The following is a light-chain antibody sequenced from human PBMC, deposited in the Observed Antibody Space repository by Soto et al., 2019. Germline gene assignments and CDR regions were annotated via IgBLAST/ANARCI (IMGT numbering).Light chain of an antibody. CDR3: SSHTTYSTRV. V-gene: IGLV2-14*03. CDR1: SSDVGGYNY. CDR2: DVS. J-gene: IGLJ1*01. Sequence: QSALTQPASVSGSPGQSIAISCTGTSSDVGGYNYVSWYQQHPDKAPKLIIHDVSNRPSGVSDRFSGSKSGNTASLSISGLQADDEADYYCSSHTTYSTRVFGSGTKLTVL.